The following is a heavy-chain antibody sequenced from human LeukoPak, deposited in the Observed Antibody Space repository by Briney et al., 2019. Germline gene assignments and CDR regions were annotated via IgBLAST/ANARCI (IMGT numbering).Heavy chain of an antibody. CDR2: INPTSVGR. J-gene: IGHJ2*01. D-gene: IGHD4-17*01. Sequence: ASVKVSCKASGYTFTNYFVYWVRQAPGQGLEWIGIINPTSVGREYAQKFQGRITMTRDTSTSTVYMELNSLRSDDTAEYYCARMGRGDQDWYFDLWGRGTLITVSS. V-gene: IGHV1-46*01. CDR1: GYTFTNYF. CDR3: ARMGRGDQDWYFDL.